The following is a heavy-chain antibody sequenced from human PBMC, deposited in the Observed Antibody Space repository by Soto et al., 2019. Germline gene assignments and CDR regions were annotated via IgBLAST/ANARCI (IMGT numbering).Heavy chain of an antibody. CDR1: GGSFSGYY. CDR2: INHSGST. Sequence: PSETLSLTCAVYGGSFSGYYWSWIRQPPGKGLEWIGEINHSGSTNYNPSLKSRVTISVDTSKNQFSLKLSSVTAADTAVYYCARVRGWRAAAANWFDPWGQGTLVTVSS. CDR3: ARVRGWRAAAANWFDP. V-gene: IGHV4-34*01. D-gene: IGHD6-13*01. J-gene: IGHJ5*02.